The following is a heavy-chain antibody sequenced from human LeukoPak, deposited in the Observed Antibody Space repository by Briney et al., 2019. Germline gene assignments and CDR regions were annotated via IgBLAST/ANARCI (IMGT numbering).Heavy chain of an antibody. J-gene: IGHJ4*02. CDR1: GGSISHY. Sequence: NTSETLSLTCTVSGGSISHYWSWIRQPPGKGLEWIGEFNHSGSTNYNPSLKSRVTISVDTSKNQFSLKLSSVTAADTAVYYCARGRSGSYSRKYYFDYWGQGTLVTVSS. CDR3: ARGRSGSYSRKYYFDY. CDR2: FNHSGST. D-gene: IGHD1-26*01. V-gene: IGHV4-34*01.